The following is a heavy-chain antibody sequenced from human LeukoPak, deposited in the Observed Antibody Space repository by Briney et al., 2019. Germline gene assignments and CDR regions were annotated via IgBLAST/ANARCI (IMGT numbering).Heavy chain of an antibody. D-gene: IGHD5-12*01. CDR3: AKIGGVATMVYFDY. CDR2: ISWNSGSI. V-gene: IGHV3-9*01. Sequence: GGSLRLSCAASGFTFDDYAMHWVRQAPGKGLEWVSGISWNSGSIGYADSVKGRFTISRDNAKNSLYLQMNSLRAEDTAVYYCAKIGGVATMVYFDYWGQGTLVTVSS. CDR1: GFTFDDYA. J-gene: IGHJ4*02.